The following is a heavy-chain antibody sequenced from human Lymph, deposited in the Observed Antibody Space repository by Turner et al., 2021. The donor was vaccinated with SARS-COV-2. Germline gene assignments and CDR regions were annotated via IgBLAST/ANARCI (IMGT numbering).Heavy chain of an antibody. CDR3: TRGETIAAHYDY. Sequence: VPLVQSGAAVNTPGSSLKCSCKASGGTFSTYTISWVRQAPGQGLEWIGGIIPICGTANYAQKCEGRVTITADESTSTAYMELSSLRSEDTAVYYWTRGETIAAHYDYWGQGTLVTVSS. CDR1: GGTFSTYT. D-gene: IGHD6-6*01. J-gene: IGHJ4*02. V-gene: IGHV1-69*01. CDR2: IIPICGTA.